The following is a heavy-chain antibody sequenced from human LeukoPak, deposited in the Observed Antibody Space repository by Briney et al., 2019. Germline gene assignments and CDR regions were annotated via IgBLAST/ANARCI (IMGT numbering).Heavy chain of an antibody. V-gene: IGHV3-73*01. J-gene: IGHJ4*02. Sequence: GGSLRLSCAASGFTFSGSAMHWVRQASGKGLEWVGRIRSKANSYATAYVASVKGRFTISRDDSKNTAYLQMNSLKTEDTAVYYCTRHTVVTGPFDYWGQGTLVTVSS. D-gene: IGHD2-21*02. CDR3: TRHTVVTGPFDY. CDR1: GFTFSGSA. CDR2: IRSKANSYAT.